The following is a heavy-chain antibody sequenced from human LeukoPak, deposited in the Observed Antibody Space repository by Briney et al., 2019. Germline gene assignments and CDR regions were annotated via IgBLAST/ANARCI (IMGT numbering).Heavy chain of an antibody. V-gene: IGHV1-8*03. D-gene: IGHD3-3*01. Sequence: ASVKVSCKASGYTFTSYDINWVRQATGQGLEWMGWMNPNSGNTGYAQKFQGRVTITRNTSISTAYMELSSLGSEDTAVYYCAGVPSGYVLRFLECPWGQGTLVTVSS. J-gene: IGHJ5*02. CDR3: AGVPSGYVLRFLECP. CDR1: GYTFTSYD. CDR2: MNPNSGNT.